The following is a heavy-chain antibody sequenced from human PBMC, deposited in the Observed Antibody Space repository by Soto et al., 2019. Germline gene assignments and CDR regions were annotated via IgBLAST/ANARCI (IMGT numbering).Heavy chain of an antibody. V-gene: IGHV5-10-1*01. CDR1: GYSFTSYW. Sequence: GESLKISGKGSGYSFTSYWISWVRQMPGKGLEWMGRIDPSDSYTNYSPSFQGHVTISADKSISTAYLQWSSLKASDTAMYYCARGPLLPLYYHYYLLAVSGQRTTVPVSS. CDR3: ARGPLLPLYYHYYLLAV. J-gene: IGHJ6*02. CDR2: IDPSDSYT.